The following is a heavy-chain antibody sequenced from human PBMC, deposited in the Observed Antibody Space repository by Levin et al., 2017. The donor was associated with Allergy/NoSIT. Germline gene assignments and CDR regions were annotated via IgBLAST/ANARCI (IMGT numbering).Heavy chain of an antibody. D-gene: IGHD3-10*01. CDR2: ISYDGSNK. CDR1: GFTFSSYG. CDR3: ATGRKVWGVREQFYFDY. V-gene: IGHV3-30*03. J-gene: IGHJ4*02. Sequence: GGSLRLSCAASGFTFSSYGMNWVRQAPGKGLQWVALISYDGSNKYYADSVKGRFTISRDNSKNTLYLQMNSLRAEDTAVYYCATGRKVWGVREQFYFDYWGQGTLVTVSS.